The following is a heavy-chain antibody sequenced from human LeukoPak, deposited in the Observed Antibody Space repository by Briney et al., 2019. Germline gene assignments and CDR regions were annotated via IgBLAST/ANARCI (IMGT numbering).Heavy chain of an antibody. V-gene: IGHV3-48*03. CDR2: ISSTGNTL. CDR1: GFTFRTYE. CDR3: ARGGNIGYNYNAFDI. Sequence: GGSLRLSCATSGFTFRTYEMNWVRQAPGKVLERISYISSTGNTLYEDSVKGRFTISRDNAKNSLFLQMNSLRAEDTAVYYCARGGNIGYNYNAFDIWGQGTMVTVSS. J-gene: IGHJ3*02. D-gene: IGHD3-22*01.